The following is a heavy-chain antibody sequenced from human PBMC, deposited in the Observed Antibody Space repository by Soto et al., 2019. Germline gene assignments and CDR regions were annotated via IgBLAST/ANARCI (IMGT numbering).Heavy chain of an antibody. V-gene: IGHV3-7*04. CDR3: ARGDYYDSSGPFSDAFDI. J-gene: IGHJ3*02. D-gene: IGHD3-22*01. CDR1: GFTFSTYW. CDR2: IKQDGSEK. Sequence: GGSLRLSCAASGFTFSTYWMSWVRQAPGKGLEWVANIKQDGSEKWYVDSVKGRFTISRDNAKNSLYLQMNSLRAEDTAVYYCARGDYYDSSGPFSDAFDIWGQGTMVTVSS.